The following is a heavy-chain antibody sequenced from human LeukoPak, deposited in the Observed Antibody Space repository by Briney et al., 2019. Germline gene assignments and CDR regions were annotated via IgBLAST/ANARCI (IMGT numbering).Heavy chain of an antibody. CDR1: GFTFSNYA. Sequence: PGGSLRLSCAASGFTFSNYAMSWVRQAPGKGLEWVSSISGSGNAPHYADSVKGRFIVSRDNSKNTLYLQINSLRAEDTAVYYCARDLSSSSSVWGQGTTVTVSS. V-gene: IGHV3-23*01. CDR3: ARDLSSSSSV. D-gene: IGHD6-6*01. CDR2: ISGSGNAP. J-gene: IGHJ6*02.